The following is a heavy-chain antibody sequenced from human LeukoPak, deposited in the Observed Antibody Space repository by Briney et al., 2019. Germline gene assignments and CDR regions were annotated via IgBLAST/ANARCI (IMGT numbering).Heavy chain of an antibody. D-gene: IGHD1-26*01. Sequence: SDTLSLTCAVSGYSISRSNWWGWIRQPPGKGREGIGYIYYSGRTYYNPSLKSRVTMSVDPSKHQFSLKLSSVTAVDTAVYYCARYSGSYYEAFDIWGQGTMVTVSS. CDR2: IYYSGRT. CDR3: ARYSGSYYEAFDI. J-gene: IGHJ3*02. CDR1: GYSISRSNW. V-gene: IGHV4-28*01.